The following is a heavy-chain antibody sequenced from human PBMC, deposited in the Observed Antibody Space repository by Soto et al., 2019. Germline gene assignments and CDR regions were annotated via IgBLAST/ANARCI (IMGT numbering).Heavy chain of an antibody. J-gene: IGHJ6*02. CDR1: RFTFSYYA. Sequence: PGGSLRLSCSASRFTFSYYAMHWIRQAPGKGLEWMAVILSDGSNEYYAESVKGRFTISRDNSKNTVYLQMNSLRSEDTAVYYCARSRHGSGSYTHFYYGLDVWGQGTTVTVSS. D-gene: IGHD3-10*01. V-gene: IGHV3-30-3*01. CDR2: ILSDGSNE. CDR3: ARSRHGSGSYTHFYYGLDV.